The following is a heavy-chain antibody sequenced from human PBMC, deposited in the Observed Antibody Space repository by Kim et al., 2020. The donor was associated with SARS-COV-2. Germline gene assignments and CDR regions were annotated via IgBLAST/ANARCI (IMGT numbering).Heavy chain of an antibody. D-gene: IGHD4-17*01. J-gene: IGHJ4*02. Sequence: GGSLRLSCAASGFTFSDYYMSWIRQAPGKGLEWVSYISSSSSYTNYADSVKGRFTISRDNAKNSLYLQMNSLRAEDTAVYYCARVCGEACLDYWGQGTLVTVSS. CDR2: ISSSSSYT. CDR1: GFTFSDYY. CDR3: ARVCGEACLDY. V-gene: IGHV3-11*06.